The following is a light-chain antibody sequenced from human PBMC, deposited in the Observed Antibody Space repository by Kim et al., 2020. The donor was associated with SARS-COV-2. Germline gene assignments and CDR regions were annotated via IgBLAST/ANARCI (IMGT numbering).Light chain of an antibody. Sequence: QSVLTQPPSASGTPGQRVTISCSGSSSNIGTNTVNWYQQLPGTAPKLLIYSNDQRPSGVPDRFSGSRSGTSVSLAISGLQSEDEADYYCAVWDGSLNHYVFGSGTKVTVL. CDR3: AVWDGSLNHYV. V-gene: IGLV1-44*01. J-gene: IGLJ1*01. CDR1: SSNIGTNT. CDR2: SND.